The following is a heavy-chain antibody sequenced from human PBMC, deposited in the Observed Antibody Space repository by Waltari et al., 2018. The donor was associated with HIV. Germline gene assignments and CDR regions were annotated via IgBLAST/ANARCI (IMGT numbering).Heavy chain of an antibody. D-gene: IGHD3-22*01. CDR3: ARAQVVNPGVDV. CDR2: ISSNGGST. V-gene: IGHV3-64*01. Sequence: EVQLVESGGGLVQPGFTFSSYAMHWVRQAPGKGLEYVSAISSNGGSTYYANSVKGRFTISRDNSKNTLYLQMGSLRAEDMAVYYCARAQVVNPGVDVWGQGTTVTVSS. J-gene: IGHJ6*02. CDR1: FTFSSYA.